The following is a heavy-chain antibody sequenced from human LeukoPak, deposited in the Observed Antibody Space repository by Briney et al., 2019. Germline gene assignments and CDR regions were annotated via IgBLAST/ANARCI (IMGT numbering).Heavy chain of an antibody. J-gene: IGHJ4*02. CDR1: GYTFTSYG. CDR2: ISAYNGNT. V-gene: IGHV1-18*01. Sequence: ASVKVSCKASGYTFTSYGSSWVRQAPGQGLECMGWISAYNGNTNYAQKLQGRVTMTTDTSTSTAYMELRSLRSDDTAVYYCARVERPNSSGWYKADYWGQGTLVTVSS. CDR3: ARVERPNSSGWYKADY. D-gene: IGHD6-19*01.